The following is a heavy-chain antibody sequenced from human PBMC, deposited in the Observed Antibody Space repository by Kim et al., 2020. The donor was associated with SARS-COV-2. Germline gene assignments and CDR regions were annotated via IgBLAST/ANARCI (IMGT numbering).Heavy chain of an antibody. Sequence: YAQKLQGWVTMTRDTSISTAYMELSRLRSDDTAVYYCARWDNWNDNFDYWGQGTLVTVSS. J-gene: IGHJ4*02. CDR3: ARWDNWNDNFDY. V-gene: IGHV1-2*04. D-gene: IGHD1-1*01.